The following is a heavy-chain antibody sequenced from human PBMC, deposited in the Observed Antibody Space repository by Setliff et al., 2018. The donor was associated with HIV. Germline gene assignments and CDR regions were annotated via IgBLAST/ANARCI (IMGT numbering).Heavy chain of an antibody. Sequence: ASVKVSCKASGYTFINYAMNWVRQAPGQGLEWMGWINTNSGSPTYAQAFTGRFVFSVDTSVTTAYLQISSLKAEDTAIYYCARALYGDCGGDVNWMDPWGQGTLGTVSS. CDR3: ARALYGDCGGDVNWMDP. D-gene: IGHD4-17*01. CDR2: INTNSGSP. J-gene: IGHJ5*02. CDR1: GYTFINYA. V-gene: IGHV7-4-1*02.